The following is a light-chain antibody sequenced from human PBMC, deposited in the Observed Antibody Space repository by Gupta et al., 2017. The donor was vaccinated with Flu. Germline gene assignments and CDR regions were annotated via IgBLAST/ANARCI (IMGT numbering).Light chain of an antibody. CDR3: MQAQQTLT. J-gene: IGKJ3*01. CDR2: LGS. V-gene: IGKV2-28*01. CDR1: QSLLHSNGYNY. Sequence: IVMTQSPLSLPVTPGEPASISCRPSQSLLHSNGYNYLDWYLQKPGQSPQLLIYLGSNRASGVPDRFSGSGSGTDFTLKISRVEAEDVGVYYCMQAQQTLTFGPGTKLDIK.